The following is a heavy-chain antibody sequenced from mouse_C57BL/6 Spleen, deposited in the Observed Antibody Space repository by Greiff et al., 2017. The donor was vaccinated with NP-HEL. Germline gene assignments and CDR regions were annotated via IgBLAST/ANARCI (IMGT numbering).Heavy chain of an antibody. D-gene: IGHD2-13*01. CDR3: AVTPSREGNYAMDY. Sequence: EVMLVESGGGLVQPGGSLKLSCAASGFTFSDYGMAWVRQAPRKGPAWVAFISNLAYSIYYADTVTGRFTISRANAKNTLYLEMSSLRSEDTAMYYCAVTPSREGNYAMDYWGQGTSVTVSS. J-gene: IGHJ4*01. CDR2: ISNLAYSI. CDR1: GFTFSDYG. V-gene: IGHV5-15*01.